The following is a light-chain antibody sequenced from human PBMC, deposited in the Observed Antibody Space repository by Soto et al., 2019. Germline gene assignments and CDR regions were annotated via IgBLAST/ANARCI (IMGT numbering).Light chain of an antibody. J-gene: IGKJ5*01. CDR2: AAS. Sequence: IQLTQSPSSLSASVGDRVTITCRASQGISSYLAWYQQKPGKAPKLLIYAASTLQSGVPSRFSGGGSGADFTLTISSLQAEDFATYYCQQLNSYPITLGQGTRLDIK. CDR1: QGISSY. V-gene: IGKV1-9*01. CDR3: QQLNSYPIT.